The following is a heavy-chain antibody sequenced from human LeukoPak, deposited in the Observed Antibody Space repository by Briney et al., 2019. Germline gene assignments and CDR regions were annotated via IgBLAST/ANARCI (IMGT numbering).Heavy chain of an antibody. D-gene: IGHD2-15*01. V-gene: IGHV3-21*04. CDR2: ISSGSSYI. CDR1: GFTFSSYN. J-gene: IGHJ4*02. CDR3: ARDWGYCSGDGCQERFDY. Sequence: PGGSLRLSCAASGFTFSSYNMNWVRQAPGKGLEWVSSISSGSSYIYYADSVKGRFTISRDNAKNSLYLQMNSLRAEDTAVYYCARDWGYCSGDGCQERFDYWGQGTLVTVSS.